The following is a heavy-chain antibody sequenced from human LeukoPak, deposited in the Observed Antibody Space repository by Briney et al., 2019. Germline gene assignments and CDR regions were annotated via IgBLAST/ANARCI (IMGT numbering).Heavy chain of an antibody. V-gene: IGHV3-53*01. Sequence: AASLRLSCAVSGLTVSSNYMNWVRQAPGKGLEWVSVIYSGVTIHYADSVKGRFTISSDNSTNTVYLQLNSLRAEDTAIYYCILTTVGTSAEYWGPGTLVPFST. J-gene: IGHJ4*02. CDR3: ILTTVGTSAEY. D-gene: IGHD4-23*01. CDR2: IYSGVTI. CDR1: GLTVSSNY.